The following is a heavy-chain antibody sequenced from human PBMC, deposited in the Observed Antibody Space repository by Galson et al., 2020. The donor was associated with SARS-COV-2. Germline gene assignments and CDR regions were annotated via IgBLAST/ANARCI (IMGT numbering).Heavy chain of an antibody. CDR1: GFNFNIYS. J-gene: IGHJ4*01. D-gene: IGHD2-8*01. CDR3: VRRNGFLFDY. Sequence: GGSLRLSCAASGFNFNIYSMNWVRQAPGKGLEWVSYISSSSSIIYYADSVKGRFTISRDNAKKSLYLQMNSLRAEDTAVYYCVRRNGFLFDYWGQGTLVTVSS. CDR2: ISSSSSII. V-gene: IGHV3-48*04.